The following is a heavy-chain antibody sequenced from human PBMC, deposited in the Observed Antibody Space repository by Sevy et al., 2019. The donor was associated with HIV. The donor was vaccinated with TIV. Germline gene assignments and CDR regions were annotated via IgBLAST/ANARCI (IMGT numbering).Heavy chain of an antibody. Sequence: SETLSLTCTVSGGSISSYYWSWIRQPPGKGLEWIGYIYYSGSTKYNPSLKSRLTISVDTSKSQVSLKLSSVTAADTAVYYCPSYEQGGIYYFDYWGQGTLVTVSS. J-gene: IGHJ4*02. CDR3: PSYEQGGIYYFDY. CDR1: GGSISSYY. CDR2: IYYSGST. D-gene: IGHD3-3*01. V-gene: IGHV4-59*01.